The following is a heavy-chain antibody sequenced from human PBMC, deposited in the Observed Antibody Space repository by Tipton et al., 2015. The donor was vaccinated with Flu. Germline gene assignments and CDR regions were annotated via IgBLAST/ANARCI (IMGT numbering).Heavy chain of an antibody. V-gene: IGHV3-53*01. D-gene: IGHD3-16*01. CDR2: IYSGGST. J-gene: IGHJ6*02. CDR1: GFTVSSNY. Sequence: SLRLSCAASGFTVSSNYMSWVRQAPGKGLEWVSVIYSGGSTYYADSVKGRFTISRDNSKNTLYLQMNSLRAEDMAVYYCARENGDYYGMDVWGQGTTVTVSS. CDR3: ARENGDYYGMDV.